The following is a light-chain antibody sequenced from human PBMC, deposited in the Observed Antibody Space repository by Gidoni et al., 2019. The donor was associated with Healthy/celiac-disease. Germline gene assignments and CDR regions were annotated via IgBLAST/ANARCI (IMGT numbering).Light chain of an antibody. J-gene: IGLJ3*02. CDR3: SSYTSSSTLV. Sequence: QSALTQPASVSGSPGHSITISCTGTSSDVGGYNYVSWYQQHPGKAPKLMIYEVSNRPSGVPDRFSGSKSGNTASLTISGLQAEDEADYYCSSYTSSSTLVFGGGTKLTVL. CDR2: EVS. V-gene: IGLV2-14*01. CDR1: SSDVGGYNY.